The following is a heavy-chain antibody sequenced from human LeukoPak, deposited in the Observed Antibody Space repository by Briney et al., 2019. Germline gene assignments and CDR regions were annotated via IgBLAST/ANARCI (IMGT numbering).Heavy chain of an antibody. V-gene: IGHV1-2*06. Sequence: SVKVSCKASGYTFTGYYMHWVRQAPGQGLEWMGRINPNSGGTNYAQKFQGRVTMTRDTSISTAYMELSRLRSDDTAVYYCARPYYDYYYGMDVWGQGTTVTVSS. CDR1: GYTFTGYY. CDR2: INPNSGGT. J-gene: IGHJ6*02. CDR3: ARPYYDYYYGMDV.